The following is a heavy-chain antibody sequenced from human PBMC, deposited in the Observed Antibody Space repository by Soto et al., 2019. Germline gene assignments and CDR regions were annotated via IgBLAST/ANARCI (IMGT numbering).Heavy chain of an antibody. CDR2: IYYSGST. Sequence: QVQLQESGPGLVKPSETLSLTCTVSGGSISSYYWSWIRQPPGKGLEWIGYIYYSGSTNYNPSLRTRVTVSVATSTTQFSLKLRSVTAADTAVYYCARQDGSGRCYYFYGMDVWGQGTTVTVSS. CDR1: GGSISSYY. V-gene: IGHV4-59*08. D-gene: IGHD6-19*01. J-gene: IGHJ6*02. CDR3: ARQDGSGRCYYFYGMDV.